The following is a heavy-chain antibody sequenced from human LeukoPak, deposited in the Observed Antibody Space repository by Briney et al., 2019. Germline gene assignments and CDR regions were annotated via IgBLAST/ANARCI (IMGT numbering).Heavy chain of an antibody. Sequence: GGPLRLSCAASGFTLSSYAMSWLRQAPGKALEWVSAISGGCDSTYYADSVKGRFTISRDNSKNTLYLQMNSLRAEDTAVYYCAKDRVSRMGIGYAFDIWGQGTMVTVSS. D-gene: IGHD2-21*01. CDR3: AKDRVSRMGIGYAFDI. CDR1: GFTLSSYA. J-gene: IGHJ3*02. V-gene: IGHV3-23*01. CDR2: ISGGCDST.